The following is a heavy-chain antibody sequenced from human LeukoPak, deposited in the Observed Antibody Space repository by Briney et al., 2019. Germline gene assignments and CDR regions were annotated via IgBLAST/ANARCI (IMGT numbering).Heavy chain of an antibody. J-gene: IGHJ4*02. CDR2: IYWNDDK. V-gene: IGHV2-5*01. CDR1: GFSLSTSGVG. CDR3: AHRDPGYSYGNYYDSSDILNNPFDY. D-gene: IGHD3-22*01. Sequence: CGPTLVNPTQTLTLTCTFSGFSLSTSGVGVGWIRQPPGKALKWLALIYWNDDKRYSPSLKSRLTITKDSSKNQVVLTMTNMDPVDTATYYCAHRDPGYSYGNYYDSSDILNNPFDYWGQGTLVTVSS.